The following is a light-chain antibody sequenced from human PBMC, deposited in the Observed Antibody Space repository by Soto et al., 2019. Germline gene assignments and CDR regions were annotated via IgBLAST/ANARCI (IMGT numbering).Light chain of an antibody. CDR3: SSYAGSSARVV. V-gene: IGLV2-14*01. CDR1: RSDVGGYDY. CDR2: EVN. Sequence: QSALTQSASVSGSPGQSITISCTGSRSDVGGYDYVSWYQHHPGKAPKLVIYEVNNRPSGVSDRFSGSKSGNTASLTISGLQSEDEADYYCSSYAGSSARVVFGGGTKLTVL. J-gene: IGLJ2*01.